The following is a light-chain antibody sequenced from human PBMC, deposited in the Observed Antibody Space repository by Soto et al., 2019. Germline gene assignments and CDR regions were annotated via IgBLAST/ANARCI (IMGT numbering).Light chain of an antibody. CDR2: DAS. Sequence: DIQMTQSPSTLSASVGDRVTITCRASQSISSWLAWYQQKPGKAPKLLIYDASSLESGVPSRFSGSGSGTEFTLTISSLQPDDFATYYCKQYNRYSRTFGQGTKV. CDR1: QSISSW. J-gene: IGKJ1*01. V-gene: IGKV1-5*01. CDR3: KQYNRYSRT.